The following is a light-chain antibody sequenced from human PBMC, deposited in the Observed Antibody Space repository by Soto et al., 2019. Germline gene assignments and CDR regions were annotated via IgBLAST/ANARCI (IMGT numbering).Light chain of an antibody. CDR1: SSDVGGYNY. CDR3: SSYATSIIRYV. V-gene: IGLV2-14*01. CDR2: EVS. Sequence: QSALTQPASVSGSPGQSITISCTVTSSDVGGYNYVSWYQQHPGKAPKLMIYEVSNRPSGVSNRFSGSKSGDTASLTISGLQAEDEADYYCSSYATSIIRYVFGTGTKVTVL. J-gene: IGLJ1*01.